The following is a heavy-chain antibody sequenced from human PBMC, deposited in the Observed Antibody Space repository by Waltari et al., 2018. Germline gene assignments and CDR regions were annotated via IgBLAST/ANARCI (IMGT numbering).Heavy chain of an antibody. J-gene: IGHJ4*02. Sequence: QLQLQESGPGLVKPSETLSLTCTVSGGSISSSSYYWGWIRQPPGKGLEWLGSIYYSRRPYYNPVRKSRDTISVDTSKNQFSLKLSSVTAADTAVYYCARHSRKAYYFDYWGQGTLVTVSS. V-gene: IGHV4-39*01. CDR2: IYYSRRP. CDR3: ARHSRKAYYFDY. CDR1: GGSISSSSYY.